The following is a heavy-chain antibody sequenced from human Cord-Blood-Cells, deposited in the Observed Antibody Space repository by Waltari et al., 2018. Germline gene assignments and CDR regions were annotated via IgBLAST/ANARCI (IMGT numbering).Heavy chain of an antibody. V-gene: IGHV1-24*01. D-gene: IGHD4-17*01. CDR2: FDPEDGET. Sequence: QVQLVQSGAEVKKPGASVKVSCKVSGYTLTELSMHWVRQAPGKGLEWMGGFDPEDGETIYAQKFQGRVTMTEDTSTDTAYMELSSLRSEDTAVYYCATVKGDYGDYGWYFDLWGRGTLVTVSS. CDR3: ATVKGDYGDYGWYFDL. CDR1: GYTLTELS. J-gene: IGHJ2*01.